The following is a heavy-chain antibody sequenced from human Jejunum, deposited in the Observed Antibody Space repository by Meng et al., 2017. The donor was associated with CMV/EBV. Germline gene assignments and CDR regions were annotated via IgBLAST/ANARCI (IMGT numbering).Heavy chain of an antibody. J-gene: IGHJ1*01. CDR2: INHSGDT. CDR3: ANTARIPAA. Sequence: SPTCIVSADSSAYSYWGWFRQSPVKGLESIGYINHSGDTNYTPALMSRATMSLDMSKNQLSLRLTSVTAADTAVYYCANTARIPAAWGQGTLVTVSS. V-gene: IGHV4-59*01. D-gene: IGHD2-2*01. CDR1: ADSSAYSY.